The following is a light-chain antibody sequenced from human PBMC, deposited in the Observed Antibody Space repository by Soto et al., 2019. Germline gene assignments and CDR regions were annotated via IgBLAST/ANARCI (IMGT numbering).Light chain of an antibody. CDR3: QQYGSSPPYT. Sequence: EIVLTQSPGTLSLSPGERATLSCRASQSVSSSYLAWYQQKPGQAPRLLIYCASNRATGIPDRFSASGSGTDFPLTIRRLEPEDLAVYYCQQYGSSPPYTFGQGTKREIK. J-gene: IGKJ2*01. CDR2: CAS. V-gene: IGKV3-20*01. CDR1: QSVSSSY.